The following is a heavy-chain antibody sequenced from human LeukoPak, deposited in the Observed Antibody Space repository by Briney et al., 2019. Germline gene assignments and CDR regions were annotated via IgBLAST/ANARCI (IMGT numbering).Heavy chain of an antibody. CDR3: ARTLCSGGSCYPYYFDY. CDR1: GFTFSDHY. J-gene: IGHJ4*02. CDR2: TRNKANSYTT. Sequence: GGSLRLSCAASGFTFSDHYMDWVRQAPGKGLEWVGRTRNKANSYTTEYAASVKGRFTISRDDSKNSLYLQMNSLKTEDTAVYYCARTLCSGGSCYPYYFDYWGQGTLVTVSS. V-gene: IGHV3-72*01. D-gene: IGHD2-15*01.